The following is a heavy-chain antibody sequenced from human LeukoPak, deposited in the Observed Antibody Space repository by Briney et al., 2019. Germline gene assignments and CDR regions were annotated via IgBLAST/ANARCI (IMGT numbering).Heavy chain of an antibody. D-gene: IGHD1-26*01. CDR3: ARVAPEWELLGNFDY. Sequence: GGSLRLSCAASGFTFSSYAMHWVRQAPGKGLEWVAVISYDGSNKYYADSVKGRFTISRDNSKNTLYLQMNSLRAEDTAVYYCARVAPEWELLGNFDYWGQGTLVTVSS. V-gene: IGHV3-30-3*01. CDR1: GFTFSSYA. CDR2: ISYDGSNK. J-gene: IGHJ4*02.